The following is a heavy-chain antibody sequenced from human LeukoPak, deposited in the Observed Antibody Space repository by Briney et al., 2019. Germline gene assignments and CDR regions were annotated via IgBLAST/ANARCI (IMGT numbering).Heavy chain of an antibody. D-gene: IGHD3-22*01. CDR1: GFTFSSYS. J-gene: IGHJ4*02. CDR2: ISSSSSYI. Sequence: GSLRLSCAASGFTFSSYSMNWVRQAPGKGLEWVSSISSSSSYIYYADSVKGRFTISRDNAKNSLYLQMNSLRAEDTAVYYCARDLYDSSGYYSHFDYWGQGTLVTVSS. CDR3: ARDLYDSSGYYSHFDY. V-gene: IGHV3-21*01.